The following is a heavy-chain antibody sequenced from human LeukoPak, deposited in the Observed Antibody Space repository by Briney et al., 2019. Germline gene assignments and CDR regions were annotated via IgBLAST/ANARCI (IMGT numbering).Heavy chain of an antibody. CDR2: ISYSGTT. V-gene: IGHV4-39*07. Sequence: PSETLSLTCTVSGGSISSRPYYWGWVRQPPGKGLEWIGTISYSGTTYYSPSLKSRVTISLDMSKNQFSLKLSSVTAADTAIYYCARHTWQWLPFDDWGQGTQVTISS. CDR3: ARHTWQWLPFDD. D-gene: IGHD5-12*01. J-gene: IGHJ4*02. CDR1: GGSISSRPYY.